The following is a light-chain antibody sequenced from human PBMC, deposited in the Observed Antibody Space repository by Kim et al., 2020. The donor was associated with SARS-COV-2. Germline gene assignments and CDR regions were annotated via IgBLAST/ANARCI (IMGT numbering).Light chain of an antibody. CDR3: QSADSTDTFWV. CDR2: EDT. CDR1: AMPKQY. J-gene: IGLJ3*02. V-gene: IGLV3-25*03. Sequence: QGQTARITCSGDAMPKQYAYWFQQKPGQAPVVVIYEDTERPSGIPERFSGSTSGTTVTLTISGVQAEDEADYYCQSADSTDTFWVFGGGTQLTVL.